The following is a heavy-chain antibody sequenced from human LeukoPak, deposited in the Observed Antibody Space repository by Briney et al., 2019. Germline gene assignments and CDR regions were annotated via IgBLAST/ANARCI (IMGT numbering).Heavy chain of an antibody. CDR1: GGSISSSSYY. J-gene: IGHJ5*02. Sequence: PSETLSLTCTVSGGSISSSSYYWGWIRQPPGKGLEWIGSIYYSGCTYYNPSLKSRVTISVDTSKNQFSLKLSSVAAADTAVYYCARGEGATNWFDPWGQGTLVTVSS. CDR2: IYYSGCT. CDR3: ARGEGATNWFDP. D-gene: IGHD1-26*01. V-gene: IGHV4-39*01.